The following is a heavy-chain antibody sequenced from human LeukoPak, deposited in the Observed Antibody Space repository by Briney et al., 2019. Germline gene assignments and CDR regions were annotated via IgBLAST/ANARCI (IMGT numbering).Heavy chain of an antibody. Sequence: GGSLRLSCAASGFTFSSYGMSWVRQAPGKGLEWVSAISGSGGSTYYADSVKGRFTISRDNSKNTLYLQMNSLRVEDTAVYYCANRRGTAMLFEYWGQGTLVTVSS. CDR3: ANRRGTAMLFEY. CDR1: GFTFSSYG. D-gene: IGHD5-18*01. CDR2: ISGSGGST. V-gene: IGHV3-23*01. J-gene: IGHJ1*01.